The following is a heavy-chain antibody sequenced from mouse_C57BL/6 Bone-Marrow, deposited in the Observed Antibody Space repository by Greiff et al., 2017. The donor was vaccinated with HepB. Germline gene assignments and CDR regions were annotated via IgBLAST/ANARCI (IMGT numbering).Heavy chain of an antibody. Sequence: QVHVKQPGAELVKPGASVKLSCKASGYTFTSYWMQWVKQRPGQGLEWIGEIDPSDSYTNYNQKFKGKATLTVDPSSSTAYMQLSSLTSEDSAVYYCARWRKYYYGYYFDYWGQGTTLTVSS. CDR1: GYTFTSYW. CDR3: ARWRKYYYGYYFDY. D-gene: IGHD1-1*01. CDR2: IDPSDSYT. J-gene: IGHJ2*01. V-gene: IGHV1-50*01.